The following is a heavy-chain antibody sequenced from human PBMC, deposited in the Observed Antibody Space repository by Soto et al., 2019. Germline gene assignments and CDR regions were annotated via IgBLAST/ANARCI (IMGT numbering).Heavy chain of an antibody. Sequence: GGSLRLSCAASGFTLRTYTMNWVRQAPGKGLEWVSSISISSSDRYYADSVRGRFTISRGNAKNALYLQMNSLRADDTAVYFCVRGMNPLFGGQGTLVTVSS. CDR1: GFTLRTYT. V-gene: IGHV3-21*06. CDR3: VRGMNPLF. CDR2: ISISSSDR. J-gene: IGHJ4*01.